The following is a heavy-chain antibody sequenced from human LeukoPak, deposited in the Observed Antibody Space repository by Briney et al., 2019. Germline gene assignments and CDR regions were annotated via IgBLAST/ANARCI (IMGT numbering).Heavy chain of an antibody. CDR1: GGSFSGYY. Sequence: SETLSLTCAVYGGSFSGYYWSWIRQPPGKGLEWIGEINHSGSTNYNPSLKSRVTISVDTSKNQFSLKLSSVTAADTAVYYCASIYDSTDDAFDIWGQGTMVTVSS. J-gene: IGHJ3*02. D-gene: IGHD3-22*01. CDR3: ASIYDSTDDAFDI. CDR2: INHSGST. V-gene: IGHV4-34*01.